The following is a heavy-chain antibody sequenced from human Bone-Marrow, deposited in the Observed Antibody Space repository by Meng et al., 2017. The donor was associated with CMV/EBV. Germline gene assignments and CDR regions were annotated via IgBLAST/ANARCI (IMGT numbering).Heavy chain of an antibody. CDR3: ARGAPGH. V-gene: IGHV4-34*01. CDR2: ISDSGST. J-gene: IGHJ4*02. Sequence: SETLSLTCAVYGGSFSGYSWTWIRQSPGKGLEWIGDISDSGSTNYNPSLKSRVSILLDTSRNQFSLKLTSVTAADMAVYYCARGAPGHWGQGTLVIVSS. CDR1: GGSFSGYS.